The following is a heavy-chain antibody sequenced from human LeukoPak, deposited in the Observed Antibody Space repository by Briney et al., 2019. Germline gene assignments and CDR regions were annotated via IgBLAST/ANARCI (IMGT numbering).Heavy chain of an antibody. CDR3: ARRNDYGDYVREYYFDY. J-gene: IGHJ4*02. D-gene: IGHD4-17*01. CDR2: ISYDGSNK. V-gene: IGHV3-30*03. CDR1: GFTFSSYG. Sequence: LPGGSLRLSCAASGFTFSSYGMHWVRQAPGKGLEWVAVISYDGSNKYYADSVKGRFTISRDNSKNTLYLQMNSLRAEDTAVYYCARRNDYGDYVREYYFDYWGQGTLVTVSS.